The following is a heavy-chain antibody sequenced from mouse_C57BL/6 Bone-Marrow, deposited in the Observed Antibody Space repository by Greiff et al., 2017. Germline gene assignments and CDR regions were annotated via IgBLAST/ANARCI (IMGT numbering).Heavy chain of an antibody. CDR2: INPNNGGT. Sequence: EVQLQQSGPELVKPGASVKLSCKASGYTFTDYYMNWVKQSHGKSLEWIGDINPNNGGTSYNQKFKGKATLTVDKSSSTAYMELRSLTSEDSAVSYCARCRRKDVYYYFTDWGQGTTLTVSS. J-gene: IGHJ2*01. CDR3: ARCRRKDVYYYFTD. D-gene: IGHD1-1*01. CDR1: GYTFTDYY. V-gene: IGHV1-26*01.